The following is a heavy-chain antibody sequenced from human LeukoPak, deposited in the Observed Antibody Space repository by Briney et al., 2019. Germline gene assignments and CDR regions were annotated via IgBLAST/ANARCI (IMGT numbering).Heavy chain of an antibody. CDR3: AIYAAAGTLDY. Sequence: GASVKVSCKASGYTFTSYAVNWVRQAPGQGLEWMGWINTNTGNPTYAQGFTGRFVFSLDTSVSTAYLQISSLKAEDTAVYYCAIYAAAGTLDYWGQGTLVTVSS. V-gene: IGHV7-4-1*02. J-gene: IGHJ4*02. CDR2: INTNTGNP. D-gene: IGHD6-13*01. CDR1: GYTFTSYA.